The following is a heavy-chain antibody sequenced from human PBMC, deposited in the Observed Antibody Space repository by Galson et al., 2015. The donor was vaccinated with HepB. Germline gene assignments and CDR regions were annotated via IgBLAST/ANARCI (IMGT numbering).Heavy chain of an antibody. CDR1: GFTFSCYG. Sequence: SLRLACGVSGFTFSCYGMHWVRQARGEGLEWVDVIWYDGSNKYYADSVKGRFTISRDNSKNTLYLQMNSLRAEDTAVYYCARGRITIFGVVSAFDIWGQGTMVTVSS. D-gene: IGHD3-3*01. CDR3: ARGRITIFGVVSAFDI. V-gene: IGHV3-33*01. J-gene: IGHJ3*02. CDR2: IWYDGSNK.